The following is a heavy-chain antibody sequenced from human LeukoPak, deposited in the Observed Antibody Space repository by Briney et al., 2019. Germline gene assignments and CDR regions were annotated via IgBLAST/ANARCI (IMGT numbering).Heavy chain of an antibody. V-gene: IGHV1-8*03. Sequence: ASVKVSCKASGYTFTGYYMHWVRQAPGQGLEWMGWINPNSGNTGYAQKFQGRVTITRNTSISTAYMELSSLRSEDTAVYYCARGSGQQLALDDYYYYMDVWGKGTTVTVSS. CDR2: INPNSGNT. J-gene: IGHJ6*03. CDR3: ARGSGQQLALDDYYYYMDV. CDR1: GYTFTGYY. D-gene: IGHD6-13*01.